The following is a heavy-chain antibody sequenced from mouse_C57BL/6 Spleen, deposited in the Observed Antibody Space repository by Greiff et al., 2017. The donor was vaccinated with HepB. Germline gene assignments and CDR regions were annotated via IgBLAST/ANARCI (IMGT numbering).Heavy chain of an antibody. CDR2: ISDGGSYT. J-gene: IGHJ3*01. CDR1: GFTFSSYA. Sequence: EVQLVESGGGLVKPGGSLKLSCAASGFTFSSYAMSWVRQTPEKRLEWVATISDGGSYTYYPDNVKGRFTISRDNAKNNLYLQMSHLKSEDTAMYYCAREGAAWFAYWGQGTLVTVSA. V-gene: IGHV5-4*01. CDR3: AREGAAWFAY.